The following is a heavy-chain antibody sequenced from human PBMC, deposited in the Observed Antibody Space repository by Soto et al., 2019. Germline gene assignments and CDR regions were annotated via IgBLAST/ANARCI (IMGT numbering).Heavy chain of an antibody. CDR1: GGTFSSYT. J-gene: IGHJ6*03. Sequence: ASVKVSCKASGGTFSSYTISWVRQAPGQGLEWMGRIIPILGIANYAQKFQGRVTITADKSTSTAYMELSSLRSEDTAVYYCARVNYDFWSGYYSPYYYYYMDVWGKGTTVTVSS. V-gene: IGHV1-69*02. D-gene: IGHD3-3*01. CDR3: ARVNYDFWSGYYSPYYYYYMDV. CDR2: IIPILGIA.